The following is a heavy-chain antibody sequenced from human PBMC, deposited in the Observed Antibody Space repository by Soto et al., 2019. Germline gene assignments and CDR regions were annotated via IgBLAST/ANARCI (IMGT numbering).Heavy chain of an antibody. CDR1: GGAFRGYY. J-gene: IGHJ4*02. CDR2: INHSGST. CDR3: ARDKITGLFDY. Sequence: TSETLSLTCAVYGGAFRGYYWTWIRQPPGTGLEWIGEINHSGSTTYNPSLKSRVTISVDTSKNQFSLKLTSVTAADTAVYYCARDKITGLFDYWGQGTLVTSPQ. V-gene: IGHV4-34*01. D-gene: IGHD2-8*02.